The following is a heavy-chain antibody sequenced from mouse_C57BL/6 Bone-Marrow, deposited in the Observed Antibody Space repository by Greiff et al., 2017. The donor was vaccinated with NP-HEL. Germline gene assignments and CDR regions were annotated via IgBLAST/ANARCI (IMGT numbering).Heavy chain of an antibody. V-gene: IGHV2-9*01. Sequence: QVQLKESGPGLVAPSQSLSITCTVSGFSLTSYGVDWVRQPPGKGLEWLGVIWGGGSTNYNSALMSRLSISTDNSNSQVFLQMNSLHTHNTAMYYCAKHNSSGYVVAMDYWGQGTSVTVSS. CDR3: AKHNSSGYVVAMDY. D-gene: IGHD3-2*02. CDR1: GFSLTSYG. CDR2: IWGGGST. J-gene: IGHJ4*01.